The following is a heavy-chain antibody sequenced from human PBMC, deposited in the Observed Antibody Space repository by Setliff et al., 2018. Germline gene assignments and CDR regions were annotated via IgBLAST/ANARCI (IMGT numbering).Heavy chain of an antibody. CDR3: ARGGGITFIVAPKSAGVDF. Sequence: GASVKVSCKASGYTFTSYGITWVRQAPGQGLEWMGWISAKNGDTNYAQKLQGRVTMTTDTSTSTAYMELRSLRSDDTAVYYCARGGGITFIVAPKSAGVDFWGQGALVPVSS. CDR1: GYTFTSYG. CDR2: ISAKNGDT. J-gene: IGHJ4*02. D-gene: IGHD3-22*01. V-gene: IGHV1-18*01.